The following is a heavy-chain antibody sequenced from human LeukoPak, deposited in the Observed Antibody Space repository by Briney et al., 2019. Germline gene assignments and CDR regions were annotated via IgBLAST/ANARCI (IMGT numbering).Heavy chain of an antibody. CDR2: IYYSGST. CDR1: GGSISGSSYY. D-gene: IGHD1-26*01. J-gene: IGHJ3*02. CDR3: TRDPRIVGATRDAFDI. Sequence: SETLSLTCTVSGGSISGSSYYWGWIRQPPGKGLEWIGSIYYSGSTYYNPSLKSRVTISVDTSKNQFSLKLSSVTAADTAVYYCTRDPRIVGATRDAFDIWGQGTMVTVSS. V-gene: IGHV4-39*07.